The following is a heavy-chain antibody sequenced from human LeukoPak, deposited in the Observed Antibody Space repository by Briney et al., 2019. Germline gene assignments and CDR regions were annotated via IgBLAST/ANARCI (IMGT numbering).Heavy chain of an antibody. V-gene: IGHV4-59*02. CDR1: GASVGGNH. D-gene: IGHD3-22*01. Sequence: SETLSLTCAVSGASVGGNHWSWIRQSPEKGLEWIGNIFHDGVTDYNPSFKSRVTMLPDTSKNQFSLRLTSVTAADTAVYYCARDRHDSSGYSVYYYYGMDAWGQGTTVTVSS. J-gene: IGHJ6*02. CDR2: IFHDGVT. CDR3: ARDRHDSSGYSVYYYYGMDA.